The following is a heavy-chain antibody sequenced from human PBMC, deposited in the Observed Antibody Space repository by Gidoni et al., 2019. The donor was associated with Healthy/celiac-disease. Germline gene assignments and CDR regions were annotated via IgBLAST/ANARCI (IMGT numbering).Heavy chain of an antibody. D-gene: IGHD2-2*01. V-gene: IGHV3-48*02. CDR2: ISSSSSTI. Sequence: VQLVESGGGLVQPGGSLRLSCAAAGFTFSSYSMNWVRQAPGKGLEWVSYISSSSSTIYYTDSVKGRFTISRDNAKNSLYLQMNSLRDEDTAVYYCAREGGYCSSTSCPPYYYYGMDVWGQGTTVTVSS. CDR1: GFTFSSYS. J-gene: IGHJ6*02. CDR3: AREGGYCSSTSCPPYYYYGMDV.